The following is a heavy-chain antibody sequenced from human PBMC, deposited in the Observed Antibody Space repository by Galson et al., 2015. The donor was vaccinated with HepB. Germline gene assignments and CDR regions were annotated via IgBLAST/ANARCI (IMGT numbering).Heavy chain of an antibody. D-gene: IGHD1-26*01. CDR3: TRLGPGELQYNY. CDR1: GFTFSGSA. J-gene: IGHJ4*02. Sequence: SLRLSCAASGFTFSGSAMHWVRQASGKGLEWVGRIRSKSNSYATAYAASVKGRFTISRDDSKNTAYLQMNSLKTEDTAVYYCTRLGPGELQYNYWGQGTLVTVSS. V-gene: IGHV3-73*01. CDR2: IRSKSNSYAT.